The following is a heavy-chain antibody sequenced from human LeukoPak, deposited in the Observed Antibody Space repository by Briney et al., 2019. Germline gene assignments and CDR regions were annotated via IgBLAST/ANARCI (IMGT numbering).Heavy chain of an antibody. V-gene: IGHV1-18*01. Sequence: ASVKVFCKASGYTFTSYGISWVRQAPGQGLEWMRWISAYNGNTNYAQKLQGRVTMTTDTSTSTAYMELRNLRSDDTAVYYCARDLITIFGVVITRYGMDVWGQGTTVTVSS. J-gene: IGHJ6*02. CDR1: GYTFTSYG. D-gene: IGHD3-3*01. CDR2: ISAYNGNT. CDR3: ARDLITIFGVVITRYGMDV.